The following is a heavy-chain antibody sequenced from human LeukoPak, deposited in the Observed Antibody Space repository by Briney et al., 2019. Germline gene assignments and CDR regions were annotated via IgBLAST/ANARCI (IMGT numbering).Heavy chain of an antibody. V-gene: IGHV1-8*01. J-gene: IGHJ4*02. Sequence: ASVKVSCKASGYTFTNYDINWVRQATGQGLEWMGYMKPNSGDTGYAQKFQGRVTMTRDTSISTAYMELSSLTSEDTAVYYCAREHSSSWDQFDYWGQGTLVTVSS. CDR3: AREHSSSWDQFDY. D-gene: IGHD6-13*01. CDR2: MKPNSGDT. CDR1: GYTFTNYD.